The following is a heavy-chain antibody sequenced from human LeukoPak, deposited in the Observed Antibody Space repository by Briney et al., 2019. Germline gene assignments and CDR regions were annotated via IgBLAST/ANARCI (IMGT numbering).Heavy chain of an antibody. D-gene: IGHD3-9*01. J-gene: IGHJ3*02. Sequence: SETLSLTCAVSGYSISSGYYWGWIRQPPGKGLEWIGSFYHSGSTYYNPSLKSRVTISVDTSKNQFSLKLSSVTAADTAVYYCARDLAINDAFDIWGQGTMVTVSS. V-gene: IGHV4-38-2*02. CDR2: FYHSGST. CDR1: GYSISSGYY. CDR3: ARDLAINDAFDI.